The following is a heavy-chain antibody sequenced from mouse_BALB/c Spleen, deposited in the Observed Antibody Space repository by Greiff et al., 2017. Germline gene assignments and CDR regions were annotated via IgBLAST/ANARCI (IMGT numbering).Heavy chain of an antibody. J-gene: IGHJ2*01. CDR2: IDPETGGT. V-gene: IGHV1-15*01. Sequence: VQLQQSGAELVRPGASVTLSCKASGYTFTDYEMHWVKQTPVHGLEWIGAIDPETGGTAYNQKFKGKATLTADKSSSTAYMELRSLTSEDSAVYYCTREGNSLAWFAYWGQGTTLTVSS. CDR1: GYTFTDYE. D-gene: IGHD2-1*01. CDR3: TREGNSLAWFAY.